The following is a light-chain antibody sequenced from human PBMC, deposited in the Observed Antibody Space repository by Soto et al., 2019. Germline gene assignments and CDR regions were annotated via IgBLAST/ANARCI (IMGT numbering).Light chain of an antibody. V-gene: IGKV3-11*01. Sequence: EIVLTQSPATLSLSPGERVTLACRASQSVSSYLAWYQQKPGQAPRLLIYDASNRATGIPARFSGSGSGTDCTLTISSLEPEDFAVYYCQQRSNWPPTFCQGTRLEIK. J-gene: IGKJ5*01. CDR2: DAS. CDR3: QQRSNWPPT. CDR1: QSVSSY.